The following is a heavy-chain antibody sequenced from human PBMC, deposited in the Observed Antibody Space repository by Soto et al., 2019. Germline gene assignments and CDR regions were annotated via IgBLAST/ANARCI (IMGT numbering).Heavy chain of an antibody. CDR3: ARDYYGSGSFDY. D-gene: IGHD3-10*01. CDR2: IIPIFGTA. Sequence: SVKVSCKASGGTFSSYAISWVRQAPGQGLEWMGGIIPIFGTANYAQKFQGRVTITADESTSTAYMELSSLRSDDTAVYYCARDYYGSGSFDYWGQRTLVTVS. J-gene: IGHJ4*02. CDR1: GGTFSSYA. V-gene: IGHV1-69*13.